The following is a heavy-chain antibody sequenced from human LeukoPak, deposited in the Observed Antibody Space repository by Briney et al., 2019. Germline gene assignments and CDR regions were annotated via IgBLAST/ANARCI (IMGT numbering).Heavy chain of an antibody. Sequence: GGSLRLSCAASRFTFSSYAMSWVRQAPGKGLDWVSGITHSGLTTYYAASVKGRFTISRDNSKNTLYLQMNSLRAEDTAVYYCAKVRNCGGDCYENWGQGTLVTVSS. CDR2: ITHSGLTT. V-gene: IGHV3-23*01. CDR3: AKVRNCGGDCYEN. D-gene: IGHD2-21*02. CDR1: RFTFSSYA. J-gene: IGHJ4*02.